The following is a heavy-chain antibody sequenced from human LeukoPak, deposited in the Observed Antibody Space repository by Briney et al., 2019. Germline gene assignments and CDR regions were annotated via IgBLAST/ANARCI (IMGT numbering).Heavy chain of an antibody. J-gene: IGHJ4*02. Sequence: GGSLRLSCAASGFTFSSYSMNWVRQAPGKGLEWVSYISSSSTIYYADSVKGRFTISRDNAKNSLYLQMNSLRDEDTAVYYCARLVTIDYWGQGTLVTVSS. CDR3: ARLVTIDY. D-gene: IGHD3-3*01. CDR2: ISSSSTI. CDR1: GFTFSSYS. V-gene: IGHV3-48*02.